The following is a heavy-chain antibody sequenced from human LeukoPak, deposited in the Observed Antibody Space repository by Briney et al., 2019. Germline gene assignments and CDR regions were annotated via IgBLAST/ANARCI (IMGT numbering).Heavy chain of an antibody. J-gene: IGHJ4*02. CDR1: GGTFSSYA. Sequence: GASVKVSCKASGGTFSSYAISWVRQAPGQGLEWMGGIIPIFGTANYAQKFQGRVTITADESTSTAYMELSSLRSEDTAVYYCASGPVANFDYWGQGTWSPSPQ. V-gene: IGHV1-69*13. D-gene: IGHD5-12*01. CDR3: ASGPVANFDY. CDR2: IIPIFGTA.